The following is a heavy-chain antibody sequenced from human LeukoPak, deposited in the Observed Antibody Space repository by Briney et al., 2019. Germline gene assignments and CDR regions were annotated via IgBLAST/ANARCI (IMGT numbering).Heavy chain of an antibody. Sequence: SETLSLTCTVSGDSSRSYYWSWIRQPPGKGLEWIGDIEYSGSTNYNPSFKTRVTLSADTPRNQFSLMLSSVTAADTAVYYCARHRTWNYFEWGQGAQVTVSS. V-gene: IGHV4-59*08. CDR3: ARHRTWNYFE. J-gene: IGHJ4*02. CDR1: GDSSRSYY. D-gene: IGHD1-7*01. CDR2: IEYSGST.